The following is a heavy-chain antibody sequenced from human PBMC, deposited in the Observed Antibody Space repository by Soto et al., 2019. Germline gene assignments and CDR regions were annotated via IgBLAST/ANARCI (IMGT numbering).Heavy chain of an antibody. CDR1: GFICSSYD. V-gene: IGHV3-23*01. CDR3: AKATATTGGAFDI. J-gene: IGHJ3*02. Sequence: GGSLRLYCAASGFICSSYDMSWVRQAPGKGLESVSTILVSDSTHYEDSVRGRFTISRDRSKNTVYLQMNSLTAGDTAVYYCAKATATTGGAFDICGQGTMVTVSS. CDR2: ILVSDST. D-gene: IGHD1-7*01.